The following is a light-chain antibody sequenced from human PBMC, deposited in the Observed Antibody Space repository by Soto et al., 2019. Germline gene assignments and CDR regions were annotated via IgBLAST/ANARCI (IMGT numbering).Light chain of an antibody. V-gene: IGKV1-33*01. CDR2: GAS. CDR1: QDINSD. Sequence: DIQMTQTPSSVPASVGDRVSLTCQASQDINSDLNWYQQKPGKAPKLLINGASDLEAGVPSRFSGRGSGTDFTFTISSLQPEGIAIYYCQQYDNLPYTFGQGTKVEIK. J-gene: IGKJ2*01. CDR3: QQYDNLPYT.